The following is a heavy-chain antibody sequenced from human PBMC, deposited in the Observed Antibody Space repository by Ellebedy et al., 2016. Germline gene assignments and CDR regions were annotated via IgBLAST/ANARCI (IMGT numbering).Heavy chain of an antibody. V-gene: IGHV4-59*01. CDR2: IPDSGST. CDR1: GGSISSYY. D-gene: IGHD1-7*01. CDR3: ARFTAMTQNYFDP. Sequence: SETLSLTCTVSGGSISSYYWSWIRQPPGKGLEWIASIPDSGSTKFNPSLASRVTTSVDTSKKQFSLKLISVTAADTAVYFCARFTAMTQNYFDPWGQGTLVTVSS. J-gene: IGHJ5*02.